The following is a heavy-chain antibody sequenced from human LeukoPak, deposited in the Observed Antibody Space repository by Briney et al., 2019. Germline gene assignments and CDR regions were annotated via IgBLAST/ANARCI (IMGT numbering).Heavy chain of an antibody. CDR3: TRPCIIYYTSSGCYVNWFDP. Sequence: PSETLSLTCAVSTPSLSHSDYYCGWLRQPPGKGLEWIGSIYYTGNTNYNPALKSRVTISVDTSKSQFSLMLSSVTAADAALDLRTRPCIIYYTSSGCYVNWFDPWGQGTLVTVSS. CDR2: IYYTGNT. J-gene: IGHJ5*02. D-gene: IGHD2-2*01. CDR1: TPSLSHSDYY. V-gene: IGHV4-39*03.